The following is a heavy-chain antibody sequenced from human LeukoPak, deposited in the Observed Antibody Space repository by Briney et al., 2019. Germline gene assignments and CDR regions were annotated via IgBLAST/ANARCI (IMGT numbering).Heavy chain of an antibody. CDR1: GYTFSSYG. D-gene: IGHD6-19*01. V-gene: IGHV1-18*01. J-gene: IGHJ4*02. Sequence: ASVTVSCKASGYTFSSYGISWVRQAPGQGLEWMGWISAYNGNTNYAQKLQGRVTMTTDTSTSTAYMELRSLRSDDTAVYYCAFSIAVAGDYFDYWGQGTLVTVSS. CDR3: AFSIAVAGDYFDY. CDR2: ISAYNGNT.